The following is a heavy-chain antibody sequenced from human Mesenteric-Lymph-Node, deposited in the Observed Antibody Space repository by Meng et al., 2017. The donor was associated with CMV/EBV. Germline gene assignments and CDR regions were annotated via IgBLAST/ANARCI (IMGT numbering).Heavy chain of an antibody. CDR1: YY. V-gene: IGHV4-31*02. J-gene: IGHJ6*02. CDR2: IYYSGSA. CDR3: ARGVVDTSMVKGGDYYYYGMDV. Sequence: YYWSWIRQHPGKGLEWIGYIYYSGSAYFNPSLKSRVTISVDTSKNQFSLKLSSVTAADTAVYYCARGVVDTSMVKGGDYYYYGMDVWGQGTTVTVSS. D-gene: IGHD5-18*01.